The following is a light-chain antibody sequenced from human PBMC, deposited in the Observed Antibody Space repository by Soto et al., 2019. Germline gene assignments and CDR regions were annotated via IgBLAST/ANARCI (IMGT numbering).Light chain of an antibody. Sequence: DSQLTQSPSFLSASVGDRVTITCRASQGISSYLAWYQQKPGKAPMLLIYAASTLQSGVPSRFSGSGSGTEFTLTISSLQPEDFATYYCQQLNSYPRTFGQGTKVEIK. CDR1: QGISSY. V-gene: IGKV1-9*01. CDR3: QQLNSYPRT. J-gene: IGKJ1*01. CDR2: AAS.